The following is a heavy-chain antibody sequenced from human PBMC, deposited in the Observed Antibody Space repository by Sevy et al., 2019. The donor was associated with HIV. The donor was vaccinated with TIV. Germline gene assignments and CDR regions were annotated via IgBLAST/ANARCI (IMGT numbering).Heavy chain of an antibody. CDR3: AGENAWGRGYS. V-gene: IGHV4-59*08. Sequence: SETLCITCTVSGGSITSLYWNWIRQPPGKGVEWIANSYYNGHINHNPSLKSGVTLSLDTSKNRFSLRLSYVTAADTAMYYCAGENAWGRGYSWGQGTLVPVSS. D-gene: IGHD1-26*01. J-gene: IGHJ4*02. CDR1: GGSITSLY. CDR2: SYYNGHI.